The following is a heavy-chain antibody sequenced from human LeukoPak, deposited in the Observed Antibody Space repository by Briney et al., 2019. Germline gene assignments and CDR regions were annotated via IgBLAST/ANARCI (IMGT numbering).Heavy chain of an antibody. Sequence: SETLSLTCTVSGGSISSSSYYWAWIRQPPGKGLEWIGSIFYSGSTSYNPSLKSRVTISVDTSKNQFSLKLNSVTAADTAVYYCARDPRGGTSRDNWFDPWGQGTLVTVSS. V-gene: IGHV4-39*07. CDR2: IFYSGST. CDR1: GGSISSSSYY. CDR3: ARDPRGGTSRDNWFDP. D-gene: IGHD1-1*01. J-gene: IGHJ5*02.